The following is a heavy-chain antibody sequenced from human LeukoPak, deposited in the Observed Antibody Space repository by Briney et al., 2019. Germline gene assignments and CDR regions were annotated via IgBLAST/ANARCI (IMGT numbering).Heavy chain of an antibody. CDR3: ARATVVLRFLEWLPDGMDV. Sequence: PGGSLRLSCAASGFTVSSNYMSWVRQAPGKGLEWVSVIYSGGSTYYADSVKGRFTISRDNSKNTLYLQMNSLRAEDTAVYYCARATVVLRFLEWLPDGMDVWGQGTTVTVSS. CDR1: GFTVSSNY. J-gene: IGHJ6*02. D-gene: IGHD3-3*01. CDR2: IYSGGST. V-gene: IGHV3-66*01.